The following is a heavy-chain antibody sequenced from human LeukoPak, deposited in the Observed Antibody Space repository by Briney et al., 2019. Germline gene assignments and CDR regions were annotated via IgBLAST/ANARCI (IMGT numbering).Heavy chain of an antibody. Sequence: GGSLRLSCTASGFSFSNYDMNWVRQTPGKGLEWVSSISITSRYIYYADSARGRFTVSRDNARASLYLQMNDLRAEDTARYHCARGGYTMIRADPFDIWGQGTMVTVSS. V-gene: IGHV3-21*01. CDR3: ARGGYTMIRADPFDI. J-gene: IGHJ3*02. CDR2: ISITSRYI. CDR1: GFSFSNYD. D-gene: IGHD3-22*01.